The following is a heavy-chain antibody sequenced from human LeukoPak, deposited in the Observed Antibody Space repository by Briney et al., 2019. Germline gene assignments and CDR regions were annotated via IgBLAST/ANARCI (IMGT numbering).Heavy chain of an antibody. V-gene: IGHV4-59*01. CDR1: GGSISSYY. CDR3: ARSMVRGVIRYDY. CDR2: IYYSGST. J-gene: IGHJ4*02. Sequence: TTSETLSLTCTVSGGSISSYYWRWIRQPPGKGLEWIGYIYYSGSTNYNPSLKCRVTISVDTSKNQFSLKLSSVTAADTAVYYCARSMVRGVIRYDYWGQGTLVTVSS. D-gene: IGHD3-10*01.